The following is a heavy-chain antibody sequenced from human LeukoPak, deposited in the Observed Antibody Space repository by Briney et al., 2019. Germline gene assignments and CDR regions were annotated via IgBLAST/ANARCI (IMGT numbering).Heavy chain of an antibody. V-gene: IGHV1-69*04. J-gene: IGHJ4*02. Sequence: SVKVSCTASGGTFSSYAISWVRQAPGQGLEWMGRIILILGIANYAQKFQGRVTITADKSTSTAYMELSSLRSEDTAVYYCASQATPIAAAGPIDYWGQGTLVTVSS. CDR2: IILILGIA. CDR1: GGTFSSYA. CDR3: ASQATPIAAAGPIDY. D-gene: IGHD6-13*01.